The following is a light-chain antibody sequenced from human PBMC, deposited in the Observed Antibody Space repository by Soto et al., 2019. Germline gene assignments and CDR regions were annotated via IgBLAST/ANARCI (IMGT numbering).Light chain of an antibody. V-gene: IGKV3-20*01. CDR1: QSVSSSY. J-gene: IGKJ1*01. CDR3: QHYGSSSWT. CDR2: GAS. Sequence: EIVLTQSPGTLSFSPGERATLSCRASQSVSSSYLAWYQQKPGQAPRLLIYGASSRATGIPDRFSGSGSGTDFTLTISRLEPEDFAVYYCQHYGSSSWTFGQGTKVDIK.